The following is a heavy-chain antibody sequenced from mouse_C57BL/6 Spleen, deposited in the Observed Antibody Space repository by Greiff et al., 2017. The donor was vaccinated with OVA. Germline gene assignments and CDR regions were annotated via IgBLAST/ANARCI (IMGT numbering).Heavy chain of an antibody. J-gene: IGHJ4*01. CDR1: GYTFTSYW. Sequence: QVQLQQPGAELVKPGASVKVSCKASGYTFTSYWMHWVKQRPGQGLEWIGRIHPSDSDTNYNQKFKGKATLTVDKSSSTAYMQLSSLTSEDSAVYYCAMEITTVVAGNYYAMDYWGQGTSVTVSS. CDR2: IHPSDSDT. V-gene: IGHV1-74*01. D-gene: IGHD1-1*01. CDR3: AMEITTVVAGNYYAMDY.